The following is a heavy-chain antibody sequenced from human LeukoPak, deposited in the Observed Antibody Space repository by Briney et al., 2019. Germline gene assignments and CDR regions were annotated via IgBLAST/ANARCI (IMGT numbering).Heavy chain of an antibody. D-gene: IGHD2-2*01. CDR1: GGSISSSRYY. J-gene: IGHJ3*02. CDR3: ARPGYCSSTSCYRGGAFDI. Sequence: SETLSLTCTVSGGSISSSRYYWGWIRQPPGKGLELIGRIYYSVSTYYNPSLKSRVTISVATSKNRFSLKLRSTNATHTAVYYCARPGYCSSTSCYRGGAFDIWGQGTMVTVSS. CDR2: IYYSVST. V-gene: IGHV4-39*01.